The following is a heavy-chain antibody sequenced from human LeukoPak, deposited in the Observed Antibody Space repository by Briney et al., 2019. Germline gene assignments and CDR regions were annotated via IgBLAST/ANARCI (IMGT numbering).Heavy chain of an antibody. J-gene: IGHJ4*02. CDR3: ARGRWAYYYDSSGYKY. CDR1: GYTFTSYD. CDR2: MSPNSGNT. V-gene: IGHV1-8*01. Sequence: ASVKVSCKASGYTFTSYDINWVRQATGQGLEWMGWMSPNSGNTGYAQKFQGRVTMTRNTSISTAYMELSSLRSEDTAVYYCARGRWAYYYDSSGYKYWGQGTLVTVSS. D-gene: IGHD3-22*01.